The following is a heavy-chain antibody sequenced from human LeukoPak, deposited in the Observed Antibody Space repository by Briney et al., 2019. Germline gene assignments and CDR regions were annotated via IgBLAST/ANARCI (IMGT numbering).Heavy chain of an antibody. D-gene: IGHD3-10*01. Sequence: GGSLRLSCAASGFTFSTYSMDWVRQAPGKGLEWVSSISGSSNYIYYADSVKGRFTISRDNAKNSLYLLMNSLRAEDTAVYYCARLYGSGSYRDNWFDPWGQGTLVTVSS. V-gene: IGHV3-21*01. J-gene: IGHJ5*02. CDR2: ISGSSNYI. CDR3: ARLYGSGSYRDNWFDP. CDR1: GFTFSTYS.